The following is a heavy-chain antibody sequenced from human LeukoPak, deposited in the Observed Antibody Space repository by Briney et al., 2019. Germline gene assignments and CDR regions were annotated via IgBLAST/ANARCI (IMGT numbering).Heavy chain of an antibody. CDR2: IIPIFGTA. CDR3: ARVASPAKYCGGDCYRLDY. Sequence: ASVKVSCKASGYTFTNYNIDWVRQAPGQGLEWMGGIIPIFGTANYAQKFQGRVTITADESTSTAYMELSSLRSEDTAVYYCARVASPAKYCGGDCYRLDYWGQGTLVTVSS. J-gene: IGHJ4*02. V-gene: IGHV1-69*13. CDR1: GYTFTNYN. D-gene: IGHD2-21*02.